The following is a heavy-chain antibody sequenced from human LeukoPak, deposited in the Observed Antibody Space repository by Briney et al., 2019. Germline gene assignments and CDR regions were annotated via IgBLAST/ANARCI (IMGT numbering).Heavy chain of an antibody. V-gene: IGHV3-30-3*01. CDR1: GFTSSSYA. D-gene: IGHD2-15*01. CDR2: ISYDGSNK. J-gene: IGHJ4*02. Sequence: QPGGSLRLSCAASGFTSSSYAMHWVRQAPGKGLEWVAVISYDGSNKYYADSVKGRFTISRDNSKNTLYLQMNSLRAEDTAVYYCAREPFYCSGGSCYSSTLFDYWGQGTLVTVSS. CDR3: AREPFYCSGGSCYSSTLFDY.